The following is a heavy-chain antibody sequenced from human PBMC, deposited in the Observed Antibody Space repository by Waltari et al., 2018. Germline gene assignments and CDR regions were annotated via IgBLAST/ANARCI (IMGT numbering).Heavy chain of an antibody. CDR2: INHSGST. J-gene: IGHJ4*02. CDR1: GGSFSGYY. V-gene: IGHV4-34*01. CDR3: ARELTIFTPAFDY. Sequence: QVQLQQWGAGLLKPSETLSLTCAVYGGSFSGYYWSWIRQPPGKGLEWIGEINHSGSTNYNPSLKSRVTISVDTSISTAYMELSRLRSDDTAVYYCARELTIFTPAFDYWGQGTLVTVSS. D-gene: IGHD3-3*01.